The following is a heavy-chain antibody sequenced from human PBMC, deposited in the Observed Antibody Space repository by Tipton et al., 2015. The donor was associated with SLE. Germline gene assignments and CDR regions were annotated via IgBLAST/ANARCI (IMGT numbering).Heavy chain of an antibody. Sequence: GLVKPSETLSLTCTVSGGSISSSSYYWGWIRQPPGKGLEWIGSIYHSGITYYNPSLKSRVTIFVDTSKNQFSLELTSVTAADTAVYYCAGLRNRSYYYGMDVWGQGTTVTVSS. CDR3: AGLRNRSYYYGMDV. D-gene: IGHD2/OR15-2a*01. V-gene: IGHV4-39*01. CDR2: IYHSGIT. J-gene: IGHJ6*02. CDR1: GGSISSSSYY.